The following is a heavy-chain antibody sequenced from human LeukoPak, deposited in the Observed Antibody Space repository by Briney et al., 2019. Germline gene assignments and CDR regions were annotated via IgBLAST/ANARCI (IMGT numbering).Heavy chain of an antibody. V-gene: IGHV3-9*01. CDR1: GFTFDDYA. J-gene: IGHJ4*02. CDR2: ISWNSGSI. D-gene: IGHD3-9*01. CDR3: AKTGLRYFDWLLFYFDY. Sequence: PGGSLRLSCAASGFTFDDYAMHWVRQAPGKGLEWASGISWNSGSIGYADSVKGRFTISRDNAKNSLYLQMNSLRAEDTALYYCAKTGLRYFDWLLFYFDYWGQGTLVTVSS.